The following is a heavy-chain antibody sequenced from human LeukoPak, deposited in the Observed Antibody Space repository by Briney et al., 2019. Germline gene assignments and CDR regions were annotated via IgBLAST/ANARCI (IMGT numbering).Heavy chain of an antibody. CDR3: AKGRVVAGTKSLMYHWLDP. D-gene: IGHD6-19*01. Sequence: GASVKVSCKASGYTFTSYDINWVRQAPGQGLEWMGWINPNSGGTKYAQKFQGRVTMTRDTSINTVYVGLSRLSSDDTAVYYCAKGRVVAGTKSLMYHWLDPWGQGTLVTVSS. CDR1: GYTFTSYD. CDR2: INPNSGGT. J-gene: IGHJ5*02. V-gene: IGHV1-2*02.